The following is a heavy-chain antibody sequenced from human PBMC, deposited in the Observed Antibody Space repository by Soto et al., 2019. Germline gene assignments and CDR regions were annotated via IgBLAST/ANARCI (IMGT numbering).Heavy chain of an antibody. CDR3: ARSPYAGLYFYYALDV. J-gene: IGHJ6*02. CDR1: GFSITAYT. D-gene: IGHD2-2*01. V-gene: IGHV3-48*01. CDR2: ISVSGTTT. Sequence: PGGSLRLSCEASGFSITAYTVDWVRQAPGKGLEWISHISVSGTTTYYADSVKGRFTISRDDAKNSLYLQMNSLRAEDTAVYYCARSPYAGLYFYYALDVWGQGTTVTVSS.